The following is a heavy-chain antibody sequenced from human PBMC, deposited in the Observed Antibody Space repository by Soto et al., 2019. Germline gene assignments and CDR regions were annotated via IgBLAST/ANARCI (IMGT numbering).Heavy chain of an antibody. J-gene: IGHJ3*02. D-gene: IGHD2-15*01. Sequence: PGGSLRLSCAASGYTFSSYAMSWVRQAPGKGLEWVSVGSGSGDSTYYADSVKGRFTISRDNSGDTLYLRMNSLRAEDTAVYSCARELGYCSGGNCYLEGAFDIWGQGTMVTVSS. CDR3: ARELGYCSGGNCYLEGAFDI. CDR2: GSGSGDST. V-gene: IGHV3-23*01. CDR1: GYTFSSYA.